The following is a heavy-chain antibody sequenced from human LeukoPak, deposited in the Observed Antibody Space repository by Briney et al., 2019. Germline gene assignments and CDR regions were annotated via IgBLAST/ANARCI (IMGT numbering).Heavy chain of an antibody. V-gene: IGHV3-23*01. CDR2: ISASGGTT. CDR1: GFTFSIYA. J-gene: IGHJ4*02. CDR3: RKRPREYGSSTSCPYLIDA. D-gene: IGHD2-2*01. Sequence: PGGSLRLSCAASGFTFSIYAMTWVRQAPGKGLEWVSAISASGGTTYYADSVKGRFTISRDNSKNTLYLQTSSLRAEDTAVYYGRKRPREYGSSTSCPYLIDAGGEGTLVTVSS.